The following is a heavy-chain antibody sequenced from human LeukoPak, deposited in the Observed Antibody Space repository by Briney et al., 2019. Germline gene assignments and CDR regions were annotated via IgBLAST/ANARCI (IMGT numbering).Heavy chain of an antibody. CDR3: AKDTSKSSGYYVDY. Sequence: GSLRLSCAASGFTFSYYGMHWVRQAPGKGLEWVAFIRYDGSNKYYADSVKGRFTISRANFKDTLYLQMNSLRAEDTAVYYCAKDTSKSSGYYVDYWGQGTLVTVSS. CDR1: GFTFSYYG. CDR2: IRYDGSNK. V-gene: IGHV3-30*02. J-gene: IGHJ4*02. D-gene: IGHD3-22*01.